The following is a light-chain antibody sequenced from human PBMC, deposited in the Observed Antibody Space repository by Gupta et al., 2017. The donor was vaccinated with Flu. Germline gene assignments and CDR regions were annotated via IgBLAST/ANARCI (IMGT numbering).Light chain of an antibody. V-gene: IGKV1-5*03. J-gene: IGKJ4*01. Sequence: DIQMTQSPPTLSASIGDRVTITCRASPSICVWLAWYHQKPGKSPHVVIYKTNILQSGVPARFSGSGTGTEFTLTISSLQPDDVGTYYCQQYSSYPLPFGGGTKLQIK. CDR2: KTN. CDR3: QQYSSYPLP. CDR1: PSICVW.